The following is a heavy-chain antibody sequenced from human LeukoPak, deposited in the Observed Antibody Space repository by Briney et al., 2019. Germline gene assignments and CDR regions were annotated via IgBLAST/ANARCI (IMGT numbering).Heavy chain of an antibody. D-gene: IGHD6-6*01. Sequence: SGTLSLTCAVSGGSISSNNWWSWVRQPPGKGLEWIGEIYHSGSANYNPSLKSRVNILVDKSKNQLSLIMSSLTAADTAVYYCARDVGARLPGFWGQGTLVTVSS. CDR1: GGSISSNNW. CDR3: ARDVGARLPGF. J-gene: IGHJ4*02. CDR2: IYHSGSA. V-gene: IGHV4-4*02.